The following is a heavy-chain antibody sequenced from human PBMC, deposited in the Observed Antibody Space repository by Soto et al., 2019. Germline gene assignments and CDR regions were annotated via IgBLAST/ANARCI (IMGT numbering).Heavy chain of an antibody. CDR3: AREGSRPYYYYGMDV. CDR2: INAGNGNT. V-gene: IGHV1-3*01. D-gene: IGHD1-26*01. Sequence: ASVKVSCKASGYTFTGYAMHWVRQAPGQRLEWMGWINAGNGNTKYSQKFQGRVTITRDTSASTAYMELSSLRSDDTAVYYCAREGSRPYYYYGMDVWGQGTTVTVSS. CDR1: GYTFTGYA. J-gene: IGHJ6*02.